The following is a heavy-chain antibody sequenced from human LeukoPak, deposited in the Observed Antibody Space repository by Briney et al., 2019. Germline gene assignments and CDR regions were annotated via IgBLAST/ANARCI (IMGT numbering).Heavy chain of an antibody. CDR2: ISAYNGNT. V-gene: IGHV1-18*01. J-gene: IGHJ3*02. CDR3: ASDKPTIFGVVRAFDI. CDR1: GYTFTSYG. Sequence: ASVKVSCKDSGYTFTSYGISWVRQAPGQGLEWMGWISAYNGNTNYAQKLQGRVTMTTDTSTSTAYMELRSLRSDDTAVYYCASDKPTIFGVVRAFDIWGQGTMVTVSS. D-gene: IGHD3-3*01.